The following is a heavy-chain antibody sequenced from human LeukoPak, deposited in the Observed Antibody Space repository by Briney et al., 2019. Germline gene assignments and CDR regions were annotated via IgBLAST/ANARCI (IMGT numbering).Heavy chain of an antibody. CDR2: INHSGST. CDR1: GGSFSGYY. CDR3: ARRRRSYYYGSGSPTLFDY. Sequence: SETLSLTCAVYGGSFSGYYWSWIRQPPGKGLEWIGEINHSGSTNYNPSLKSRVTISVGTSKNQFSLKLSSVTAADTAVYYCARRRRSYYYGSGSPTLFDYWGQGTLVTVSS. D-gene: IGHD3-10*01. J-gene: IGHJ4*02. V-gene: IGHV4-34*01.